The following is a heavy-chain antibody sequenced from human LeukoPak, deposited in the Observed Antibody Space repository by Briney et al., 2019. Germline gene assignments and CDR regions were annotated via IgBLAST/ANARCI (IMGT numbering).Heavy chain of an antibody. J-gene: IGHJ4*02. V-gene: IGHV3-7*01. CDR3: LRNRAYTTYDG. CDR2: IKQDGSEK. D-gene: IGHD2-2*02. Sequence: PGGSLRLSCSASGFTFRRYSMNWVRQAPGKGLEWVASIKQDGSEKYYVDSVKGRFTISRDNAKNSLYLQLNPLRAEDTIVFYFLRNRAYTTYDGWSQGTLVTVSS. CDR1: GFTFRRYS.